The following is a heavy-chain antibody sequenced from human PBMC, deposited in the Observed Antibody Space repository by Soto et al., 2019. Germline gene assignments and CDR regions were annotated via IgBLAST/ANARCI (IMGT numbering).Heavy chain of an antibody. CDR3: ARGRSSGSYEAFDY. Sequence: QVQLVQSGAEVKKPGSSVKVSCKASGGTFSSYAISWVRQAAGQGLEWMGGIIPIFGTANYAQKFQGRVTITADKSTSTAYMELSSLRSEDTAVYYCARGRSSGSYEAFDYWGQGNLVTVSS. CDR1: GGTFSSYA. CDR2: IIPIFGTA. V-gene: IGHV1-69*06. D-gene: IGHD1-26*01. J-gene: IGHJ4*02.